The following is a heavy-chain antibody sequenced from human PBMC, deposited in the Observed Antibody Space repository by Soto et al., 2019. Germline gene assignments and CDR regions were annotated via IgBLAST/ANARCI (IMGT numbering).Heavy chain of an antibody. D-gene: IGHD5-18*01. CDR1: GYTFTSYG. Sequence: QVQLVQSGAEVKKPGASVKVSCKASGYTFTSYGISWVRQAPGQGLEWRGWISAYNGNTNYAQKLQGRVTMTTDTSTSTGYMELRSLRSDDTAVYYCAGDEFDSYGPKGGLDYWGQGTLVTVSS. V-gene: IGHV1-18*01. CDR3: AGDEFDSYGPKGGLDY. J-gene: IGHJ4*02. CDR2: ISAYNGNT.